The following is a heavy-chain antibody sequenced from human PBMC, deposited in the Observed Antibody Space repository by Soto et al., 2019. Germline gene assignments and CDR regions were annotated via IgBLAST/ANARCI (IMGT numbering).Heavy chain of an antibody. CDR2: ISAGGGST. D-gene: IGHD6-19*01. V-gene: IGHV3-23*01. CDR3: AKLRGYSSGWPDY. Sequence: EVQLLESGGGLVQPGGSLRLSCAASGFTFSSYVMSWVRQAPGKGLEWVSAISAGGGSTYYADSVKGRFTISRDNSKNTLYLQMNSLRAEDTAVYYCAKLRGYSSGWPDYWGQGTLVTVSS. J-gene: IGHJ4*02. CDR1: GFTFSSYV.